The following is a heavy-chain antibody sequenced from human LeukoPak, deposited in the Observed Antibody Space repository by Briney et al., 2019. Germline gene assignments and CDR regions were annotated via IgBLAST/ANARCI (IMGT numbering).Heavy chain of an antibody. J-gene: IGHJ4*02. CDR2: ISRTGNSI. Sequence: PGGSLRLSCAASGFTHNSYEMNWVRLAPGKGLEWISYISRTGNSIYYADSVKGRFTISRDSAKNSLYLQMNSLRAEDTAVYYCARGPYSSNWYVDYWGQGTLVTVAS. V-gene: IGHV3-48*03. CDR1: GFTHNSYE. D-gene: IGHD6-13*01. CDR3: ARGPYSSNWYVDY.